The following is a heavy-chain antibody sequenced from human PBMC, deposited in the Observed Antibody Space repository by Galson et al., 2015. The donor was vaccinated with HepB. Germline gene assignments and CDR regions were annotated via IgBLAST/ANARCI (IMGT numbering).Heavy chain of an antibody. V-gene: IGHV7-4-1*02. Sequence: SVKVSCKASGYIFTNYAMNWVRQAPGQGLEWMGWINTDTGNPTYAQGFTGRFVFSLDTSVSTAYLQISTLKAEDTAVYYCARTPFYASGNYFNAWFDPWGQGTLVIVSS. CDR2: INTDTGNP. CDR3: ARTPFYASGNYFNAWFDP. J-gene: IGHJ5*02. CDR1: GYIFTNYA. D-gene: IGHD3-10*01.